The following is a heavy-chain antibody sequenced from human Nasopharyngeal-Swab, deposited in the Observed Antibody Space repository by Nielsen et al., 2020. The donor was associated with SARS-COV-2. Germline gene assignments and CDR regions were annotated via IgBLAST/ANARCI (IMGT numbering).Heavy chain of an antibody. D-gene: IGHD3-10*01. CDR1: GFTFSSYA. Sequence: GGSLKISCAASGFTFSSYAMSWVRQAPGKGLEWVSAISGSGGSTYYADSVKGRFTISRDNSKNTLYLQMNSLRAEDTAVYYCAKTLAPRGYFDYWGQGTLVTVSS. CDR2: ISGSGGST. V-gene: IGHV3-23*01. J-gene: IGHJ4*02. CDR3: AKTLAPRGYFDY.